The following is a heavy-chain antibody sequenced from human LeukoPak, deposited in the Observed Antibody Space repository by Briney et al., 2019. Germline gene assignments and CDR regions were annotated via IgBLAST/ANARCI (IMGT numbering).Heavy chain of an antibody. D-gene: IGHD3-22*01. J-gene: IGHJ5*02. CDR2: ISNDGGGT. Sequence: ETLSLTCTVSGYSISSGYYWGWIRQPPGKGLEWVSAISNDGGGTNYADFVRGRFTISRDNSKNTLFLQMNSLRAEDTALYYCAKGSSGYFADLWGQGTLVTVSS. CDR1: GYSISSGYY. V-gene: IGHV3-23*01. CDR3: AKGSSGYFADL.